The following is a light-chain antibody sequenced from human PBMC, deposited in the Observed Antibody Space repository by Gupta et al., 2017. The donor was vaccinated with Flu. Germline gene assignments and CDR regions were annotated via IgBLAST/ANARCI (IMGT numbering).Light chain of an antibody. CDR2: DGT. CDR3: QVWDARSDFWV. CDR1: NIGSRI. V-gene: IGLV3-21*02. Sequence: SYALTQAPAGSLAPGQTAMVAGGGDNIGSRIVHWYQQRPGQAPVLVVYDGTARPSGIPDRFSGSNAANTATLTIDRVEAGDEADYYCQVWDARSDFWVCGGGTKLTVL. J-gene: IGLJ3*02.